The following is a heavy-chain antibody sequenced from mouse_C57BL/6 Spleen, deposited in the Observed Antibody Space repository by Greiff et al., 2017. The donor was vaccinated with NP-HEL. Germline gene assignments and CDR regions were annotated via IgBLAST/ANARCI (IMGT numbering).Heavy chain of an antibody. D-gene: IGHD2-4*01. Sequence: DVKLVESGGGLVKPGGSLKLSCAASGFTFSDYGMHWVRQAPEKGLEWVAYISSGSSTIYYADTVKGRFTISRDNAKNTLFLQMTSLRSEDTAMYYCARGGTTMITRAWFAYWCQGTLVTVSA. J-gene: IGHJ3*01. V-gene: IGHV5-17*01. CDR3: ARGGTTMITRAWFAY. CDR1: GFTFSDYG. CDR2: ISSGSSTI.